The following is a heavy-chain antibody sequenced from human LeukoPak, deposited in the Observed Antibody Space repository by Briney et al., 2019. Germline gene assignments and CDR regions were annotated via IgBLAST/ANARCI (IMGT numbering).Heavy chain of an antibody. CDR1: GFTFSSYA. CDR3: AANYYDSSGYPQGFDP. V-gene: IGHV3-30*04. J-gene: IGHJ5*02. D-gene: IGHD3-22*01. CDR2: ISYDGSNK. Sequence: GRSLRLSCAASGFTFSSYAMHWVRQAPGKGLEWVAVISYDGSNKYYADSAKGRFTISRDNSKNTLYLQMNSLRAEDTAVYYCAANYYDSSGYPQGFDPWGQGALVTVSS.